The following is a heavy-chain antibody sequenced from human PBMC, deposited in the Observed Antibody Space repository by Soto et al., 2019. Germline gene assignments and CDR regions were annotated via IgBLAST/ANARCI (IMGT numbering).Heavy chain of an antibody. Sequence: GASVKVSCKASGYTFTSYGISWVRQASGQGLEWMGWISAYNGNTNYAQKLQGRVTMTTDTSTNTAYMELRSLRFDDTAVYYCARGFESGWFGRDTFDIWGQGTMVLVSS. CDR1: GYTFTSYG. J-gene: IGHJ3*02. CDR3: ARGFESGWFGRDTFDI. V-gene: IGHV1-18*01. D-gene: IGHD6-19*01. CDR2: ISAYNGNT.